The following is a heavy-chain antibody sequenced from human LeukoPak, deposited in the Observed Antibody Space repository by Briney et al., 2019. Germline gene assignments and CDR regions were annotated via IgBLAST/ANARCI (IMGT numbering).Heavy chain of an antibody. CDR2: IWFDGSNV. CDR3: GKGNSGSYYDAFDI. D-gene: IGHD1-26*01. J-gene: IGHJ3*02. Sequence: PGRSLRLSCAASGLTFSSYVMHWARQAPGKGLEWLALIWFDGSNVYYADSVKGRFTISRDNSKNTLYLQMNSLRAEDTAVYYCGKGNSGSYYDAFDIWGQGIMVTVSS. CDR1: GLTFSSYV. V-gene: IGHV3-33*06.